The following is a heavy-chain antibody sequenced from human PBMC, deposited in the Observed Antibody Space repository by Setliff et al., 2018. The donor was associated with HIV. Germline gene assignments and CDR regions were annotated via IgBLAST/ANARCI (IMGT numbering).Heavy chain of an antibody. CDR1: GASIRSSDYY. J-gene: IGHJ3*02. CDR2: IYYSGST. Sequence: SETLSLTCTVSGASIRSSDYYWTWVRQHPGKGLEWIGYIYYSGSTYCNPSLKSRVTISVDTSKKQFSLNLSSVTAADTAVYYCARGRMHYYDTSVYLDAFDIWGQGTMVTVSS. V-gene: IGHV4-31*03. CDR3: ARGRMHYYDTSVYLDAFDI. D-gene: IGHD3-22*01.